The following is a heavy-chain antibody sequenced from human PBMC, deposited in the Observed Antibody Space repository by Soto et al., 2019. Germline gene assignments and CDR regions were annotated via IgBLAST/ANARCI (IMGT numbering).Heavy chain of an antibody. CDR1: GVTLRSYS. CDR3: TICYNICWYDSITI. D-gene: IGHD6-19*01. J-gene: IGHJ3*02. V-gene: IGHV3-21*01. CDR2: ISSSSSYI. Sequence: PGGSLRLSCAASGVTLRSYSMNWVREGSGKGLEWVSSISSSSSYIYYADSVKGRFTISRDNSKNTLYLQMNSLRAEDTAVYYCTICYNICWYDSITIFGPVKMFTVSS.